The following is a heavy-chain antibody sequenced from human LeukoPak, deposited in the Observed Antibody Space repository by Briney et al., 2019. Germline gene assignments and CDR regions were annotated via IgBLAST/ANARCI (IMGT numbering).Heavy chain of an antibody. Sequence: SETLSLTCTVSGGSISSGGYYWSWIRQHPGKGLEWIGYNYYSGSTYYNPSLKSRVTISVDTSKNQFSLKLSSVTAADTAVYYCARVSSKVLPDAFDIWGQGTMVTVSS. CDR2: NYYSGST. V-gene: IGHV4-31*03. CDR3: ARVSSKVLPDAFDI. D-gene: IGHD2/OR15-2a*01. J-gene: IGHJ3*02. CDR1: GGSISSGGYY.